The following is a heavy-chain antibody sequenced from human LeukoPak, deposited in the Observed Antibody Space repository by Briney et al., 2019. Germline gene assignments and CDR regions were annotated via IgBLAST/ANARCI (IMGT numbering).Heavy chain of an antibody. J-gene: IGHJ4*02. CDR2: IYYSGST. V-gene: IGHV4-59*08. Sequence: SETLSLTCTVSGGSISSYYWSWIRQPPGKGLEWIGYIYYSGSTNYNPSLKSRVAISVDTSKNQFSLKLSSVTAADTAVYYCARGRDYIYYFDYWGQGTLVTVSS. CDR1: GGSISSYY. D-gene: IGHD4-17*01. CDR3: ARGRDYIYYFDY.